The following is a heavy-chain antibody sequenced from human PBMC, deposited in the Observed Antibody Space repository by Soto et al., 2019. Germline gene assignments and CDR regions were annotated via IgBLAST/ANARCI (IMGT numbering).Heavy chain of an antibody. CDR1: GFTFSSYA. D-gene: IGHD1-7*01. Sequence: GGSLRLSCAASGFTFSSYAIHWVRQAPGKGLEWVSVIHSGGDTHYADSVRGRFTISRDNSKNTLYLQMNSLRAEDTAVYYCARSRTGTTYGGMDVWGQGTTVTVSS. V-gene: IGHV3-66*01. CDR3: ARSRTGTTYGGMDV. J-gene: IGHJ6*02. CDR2: IHSGGDT.